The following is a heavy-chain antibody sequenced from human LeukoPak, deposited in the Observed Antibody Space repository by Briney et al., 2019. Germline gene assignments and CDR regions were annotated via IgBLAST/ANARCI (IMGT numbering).Heavy chain of an antibody. Sequence: VASVKVSCKAPGYTFTGYYMHWVRQAPGQGLEWMGWINPNSGGTNYAQKFQGRVTMTRDTSISTAYMELSRLRSDDTAVYYCARDQTTMVRGVIPGYWGQGTLVTVSS. J-gene: IGHJ4*02. CDR1: GYTFTGYY. V-gene: IGHV1-2*02. D-gene: IGHD3-10*01. CDR3: ARDQTTMVRGVIPGY. CDR2: INPNSGGT.